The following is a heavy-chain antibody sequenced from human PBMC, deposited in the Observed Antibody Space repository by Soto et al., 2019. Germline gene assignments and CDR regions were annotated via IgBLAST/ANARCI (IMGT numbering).Heavy chain of an antibody. CDR1: GGSISSGGYS. J-gene: IGHJ6*02. D-gene: IGHD3-22*01. CDR2: IYHSGST. Sequence: QLQLQESGSGLVKPSQTLSLTCAVSGGSISSGGYSWSWIRQPPGKGLEWIGYIYHSGSTYYNPSLKSRVTMSVDRSKNQFSLKLSSVTAADTAVYYCARRTYYYDSSYGMDVWGQGTTVTVSS. V-gene: IGHV4-30-2*01. CDR3: ARRTYYYDSSYGMDV.